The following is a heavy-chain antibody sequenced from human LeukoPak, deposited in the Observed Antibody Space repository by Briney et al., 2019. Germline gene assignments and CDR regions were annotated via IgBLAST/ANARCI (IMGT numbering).Heavy chain of an antibody. Sequence: EASVKVSCKASGYIFTSYFMHWVRQAPGQGLEWMGLINPSGGSTRYAQKFQGRVTMTTDTSTSTAYMELRSLRSDDTAVYYCARDRRSGSYGVFDYWGQGTLVTVSS. CDR2: INPSGGST. V-gene: IGHV1-46*01. J-gene: IGHJ4*02. CDR3: ARDRRSGSYGVFDY. CDR1: GYIFTSYF. D-gene: IGHD1-26*01.